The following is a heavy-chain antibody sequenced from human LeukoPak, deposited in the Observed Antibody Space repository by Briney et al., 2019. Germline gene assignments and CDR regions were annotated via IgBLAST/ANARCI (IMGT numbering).Heavy chain of an antibody. V-gene: IGHV3-33*01. CDR2: IWYDGSNK. J-gene: IGHJ5*02. CDR3: ARESIAATIDP. D-gene: IGHD6-6*01. Sequence: GGSLRLSCAASGFTFSSYGMHWVRQAPGKGLEWVAVIWYDGSNKYYADSVKGRFTISRDNSKDTLYLQMNSLRAEDTAVYYSARESIAATIDPWGQGTLVTVSS. CDR1: GFTFSSYG.